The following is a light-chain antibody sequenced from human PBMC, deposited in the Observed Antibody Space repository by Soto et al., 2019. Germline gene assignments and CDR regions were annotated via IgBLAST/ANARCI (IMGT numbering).Light chain of an antibody. CDR3: SSYTSSSTPCV. J-gene: IGLJ1*01. V-gene: IGLV2-14*01. CDR1: SSDVGGYHY. CDR2: DVS. Sequence: QCALTQPASVSGSPGQSITISCTGTSSDVGGYHYVSWYQQHPGKAPKLMIYDVSNRPSGVSNRFSGSKSGNTASLTISGLQAEDEADYYCSSYTSSSTPCVFGTGTKVTVL.